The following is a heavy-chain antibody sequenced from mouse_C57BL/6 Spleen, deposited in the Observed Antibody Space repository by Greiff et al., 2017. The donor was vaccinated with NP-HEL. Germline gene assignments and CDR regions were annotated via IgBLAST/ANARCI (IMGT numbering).Heavy chain of an antibody. CDR1: GFSLTSYC. CDR2: ICGDGST. CDR3: AKPKGGKVYYAMDY. J-gene: IGHJ4*01. V-gene: IGHV2-3*01. Sequence: VMLVESGAGLVAPSQSLSITCTVSGFSLTSYCVSWVRQPPGKGLEWLGVICGDGSTNYHSALISRLSISKDNSKSQVFLKLNSLQTDDTATYYCAKPKGGKVYYAMDYWGQGTSVTVSS. D-gene: IGHD1-1*01.